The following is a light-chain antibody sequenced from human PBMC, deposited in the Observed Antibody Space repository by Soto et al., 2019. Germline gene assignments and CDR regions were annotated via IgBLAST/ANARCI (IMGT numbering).Light chain of an antibody. V-gene: IGLV1-40*01. Sequence: QSVLTQPPSVSGGPGQRVTISCTGGSSNIGAGYDVHWYQQLPGTAPKLLIYGNSNRPSGVPDRFSGSKSGTSASLAITGLQAEDEADYYCQSYDSSLSGSVFGGGTKLTVL. CDR1: SSNIGAGYD. J-gene: IGLJ3*02. CDR3: QSYDSSLSGSV. CDR2: GNS.